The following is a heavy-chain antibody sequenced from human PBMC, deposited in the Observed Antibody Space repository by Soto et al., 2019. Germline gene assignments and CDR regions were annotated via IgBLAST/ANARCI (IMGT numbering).Heavy chain of an antibody. V-gene: IGHV4-34*01. CDR3: ARLVSIADSGWKKWWAFDI. Sequence: SETLSLTCAVYGGSFSGYYWSWIRQPPGKGLEWIGEINHSGSTNYNPSLKSRVTISVDTSKNQFSLKLSSVTAADMAVYYCARLVSIADSGWKKWWAFDIWGQGTMVTVSS. D-gene: IGHD5-12*01. CDR1: GGSFSGYY. CDR2: INHSGST. J-gene: IGHJ3*02.